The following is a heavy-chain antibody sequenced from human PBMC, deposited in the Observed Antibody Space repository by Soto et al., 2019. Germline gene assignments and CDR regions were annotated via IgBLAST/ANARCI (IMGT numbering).Heavy chain of an antibody. D-gene: IGHD5-12*01. J-gene: IGHJ4*01. V-gene: IGHV3-15*01. CDR1: GFTFYNTW. CDR3: TTDRRSGYDPQFDF. CDR2: VKSKTDGGAT. Sequence: RGSLILSCTSSGFTFYNTWMSWVGQAPGKGLEWVGRVKSKTDGGATDYTAPVKGRFTISRDDSQNTLYLQMNSLQTDDTAVYYCTTDRRSGYDPQFDFWGHGTLVTVSS.